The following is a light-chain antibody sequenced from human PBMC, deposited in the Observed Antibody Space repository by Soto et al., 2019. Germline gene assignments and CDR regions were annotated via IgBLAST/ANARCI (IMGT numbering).Light chain of an antibody. Sequence: QSVLTQPASVSGSPGQSITISCTGTSSDVGNYNLVSWYQQYPGKAPKLMIYEVNKRPSGVPDRFSGSKSGNTASLTVTGLQAEDGADYYCSSYAGSNNLIFGGGTQLTVL. CDR3: SSYAGSNNLI. V-gene: IGLV2-8*01. J-gene: IGLJ2*01. CDR1: SSDVGNYNL. CDR2: EVN.